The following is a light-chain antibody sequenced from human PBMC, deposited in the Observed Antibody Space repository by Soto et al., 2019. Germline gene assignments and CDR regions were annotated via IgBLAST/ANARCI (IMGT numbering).Light chain of an antibody. CDR1: QSVGRS. Sequence: EIVMTQSPATLSVSPGERVTLSCRASQSVGRSLAWYQQEPGQAPRLLIYGASTRATGTPIRFSGFGSGTEFTLTISSLQSEDFVVYYCQPYHNWPLTFGGGTKVEIK. J-gene: IGKJ4*01. CDR2: GAS. V-gene: IGKV3D-15*01. CDR3: QPYHNWPLT.